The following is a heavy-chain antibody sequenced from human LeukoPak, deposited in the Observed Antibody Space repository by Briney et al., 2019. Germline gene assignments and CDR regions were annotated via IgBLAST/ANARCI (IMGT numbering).Heavy chain of an antibody. CDR1: GGSISSSSYY. CDR2: INHSGST. CDR3: ARVTGTYYYYMDV. Sequence: SETLSLTCTVSGGSISSSSYYWSWIRQPPGKGLEWIGEINHSGSTNYNPSLKSRVTISVDTSKNQFSLKLSSVTAADTAVYYCARVTGTYYYYMDVWGKGTTVTVSS. J-gene: IGHJ6*03. D-gene: IGHD2-21*02. V-gene: IGHV4-39*07.